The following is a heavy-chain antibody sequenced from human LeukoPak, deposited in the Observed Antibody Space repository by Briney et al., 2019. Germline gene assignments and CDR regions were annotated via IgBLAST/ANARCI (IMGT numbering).Heavy chain of an antibody. Sequence: QPGGSLRLSCAASGFRFNTYWMHWVRQAPGEGLVWVSLISSDGSKALYADSVQGRFTISRDNSKNTLYLQMNSLRAEDTAVYYCAKTVAARPNWFDPWGQGTLVTVSS. CDR1: GFRFNTYW. CDR3: AKTVAARPNWFDP. CDR2: ISSDGSKA. J-gene: IGHJ5*02. V-gene: IGHV3-74*01. D-gene: IGHD6-6*01.